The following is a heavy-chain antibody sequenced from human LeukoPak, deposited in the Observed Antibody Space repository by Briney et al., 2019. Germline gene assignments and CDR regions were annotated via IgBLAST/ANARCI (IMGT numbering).Heavy chain of an antibody. J-gene: IGHJ3*02. Sequence: PGGSLRLSCAASGFTFSSYAMSWVRQAPGKGLEWVSPISGSGGSTYYADSVKGRFTISRDNSKNTLYLQMNSLRAEDTAVYYCAKALGGTIFGVHDAFDIWGQGTMVTVSS. V-gene: IGHV3-23*01. CDR2: ISGSGGST. D-gene: IGHD3-3*01. CDR3: AKALGGTIFGVHDAFDI. CDR1: GFTFSSYA.